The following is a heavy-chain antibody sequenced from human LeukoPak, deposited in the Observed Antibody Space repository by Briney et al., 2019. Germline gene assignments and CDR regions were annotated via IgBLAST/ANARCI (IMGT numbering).Heavy chain of an antibody. V-gene: IGHV3-30*02. D-gene: IGHD5-18*01. CDR1: GFTFSSYA. Sequence: PGGSLRLSCAASGFTFSSYAMHWVRQAPGKGLEWVAFIRYDGSNTYYADSVKGRFTISRDNSKNTLYLQMNSLRAEDTAMFYCATDGAFVGVTAMIIRVAYWGQGTLVTVSS. CDR2: IRYDGSNT. CDR3: ATDGAFVGVTAMIIRVAY. J-gene: IGHJ4*02.